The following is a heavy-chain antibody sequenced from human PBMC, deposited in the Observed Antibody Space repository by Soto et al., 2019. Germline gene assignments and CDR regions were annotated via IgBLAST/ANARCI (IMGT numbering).Heavy chain of an antibody. V-gene: IGHV1-8*01. CDR3: ARGIKYGAYSRWFDP. J-gene: IGHJ5*02. Sequence: ASVKLSCKASGYTFTSCDINWVRQATGQGLEWMGWMNPNSGNTGYAQKFQGRVTMTRNTSISTAYMELSSLRSEDTAVYFCARGIKYGAYSRWFDPWGQGTLVTVSS. CDR2: MNPNSGNT. D-gene: IGHD4-17*01. CDR1: GYTFTSCD.